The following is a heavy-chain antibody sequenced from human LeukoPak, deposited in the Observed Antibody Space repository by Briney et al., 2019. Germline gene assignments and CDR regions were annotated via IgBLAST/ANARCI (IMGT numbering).Heavy chain of an antibody. J-gene: IGHJ4*02. CDR2: INPSGGST. CDR1: GYTFTSYD. CDR3: ARAGGYYFDY. D-gene: IGHD3-16*01. V-gene: IGHV1-46*01. Sequence: VASVKVSCKASGYTFTSYDINWVRHATGQGLEWMGIINPSGGSTSYAQKFQGRVTMTRDTSTSTVYMELSSLRSEDTAVYYCARAGGYYFDYWGQGTLVTVSS.